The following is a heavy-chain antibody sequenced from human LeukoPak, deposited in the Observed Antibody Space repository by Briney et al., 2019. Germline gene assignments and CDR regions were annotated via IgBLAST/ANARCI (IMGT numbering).Heavy chain of an antibody. CDR1: GGSFSGYY. CDR3: ARGFNSMIVVVTPYYFDY. CDR2: INHSGST. J-gene: IGHJ4*02. Sequence: SETLSLTCAVYGGSFSGYYWSWIRQPPGKGLEWIGEINHSGSTNYNPSLKSRVTISVDTSKNQFSLKLSSVTAADTAVYYCARGFNSMIVVVTPYYFDYWGQGTLDTVSS. D-gene: IGHD3-22*01. V-gene: IGHV4-34*01.